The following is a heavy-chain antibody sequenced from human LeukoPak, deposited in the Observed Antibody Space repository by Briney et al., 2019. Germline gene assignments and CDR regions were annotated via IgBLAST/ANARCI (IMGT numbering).Heavy chain of an antibody. V-gene: IGHV3-7*01. CDR2: IKQDGSEK. CDR1: GFTFSSYW. D-gene: IGHD2-2*01. CDR3: ARDHCSSTSCHNDY. J-gene: IGHJ4*02. Sequence: GGSLRLSCAASGFTFSSYWMSWVRQAPGKGLEWVANIKQDGSEKYYVDSVKGRFTISRDNAKNSLYLQMNGLRAEDTAVYYCARDHCSSTSCHNDYWGQGTLVTVSS.